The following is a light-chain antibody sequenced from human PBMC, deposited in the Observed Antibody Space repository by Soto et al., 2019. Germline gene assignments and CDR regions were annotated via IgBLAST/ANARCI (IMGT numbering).Light chain of an antibody. CDR2: EVT. CDR3: SSYTSSSTTYV. CDR1: SSDVGGYNY. Sequence: QSVLTQPASVSGSPGQSISISCTGTSSDVGGYNYVSWYQQHPGQAPRLMIYEVTNRPSGVSNRFSGSKSGNTASLTISGLQDEDEADYYCSSYTSSSTTYVFGTGTKVTVL. V-gene: IGLV2-14*01. J-gene: IGLJ1*01.